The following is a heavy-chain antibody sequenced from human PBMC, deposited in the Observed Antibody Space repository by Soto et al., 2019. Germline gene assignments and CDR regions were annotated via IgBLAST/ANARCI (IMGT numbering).Heavy chain of an antibody. Sequence: QVHLVQSGAEVKKPGASVKVSCKGSGYAFTTYGITWVRQAPGQGLEWMGWISAHNGNTNYAQKRQGRVTVTRDTSTSTADMERRSLRADDTAVYYCARGRYGDYWGQGALVTVSS. J-gene: IGHJ4*02. CDR2: ISAHNGNT. CDR3: ARGRYGDY. D-gene: IGHD1-1*01. CDR1: GYAFTTYG. V-gene: IGHV1-18*01.